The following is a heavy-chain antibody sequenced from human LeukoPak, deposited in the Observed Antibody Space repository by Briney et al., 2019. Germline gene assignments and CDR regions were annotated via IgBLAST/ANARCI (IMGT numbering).Heavy chain of an antibody. V-gene: IGHV4-4*07. Sequence: SETLSLTCTVSGGSISSYYWSWIRQPAGKGLEWIGRIYTSGSTNYNPSLKSRVTMSVDTSKNQFSLKLSSVTAADTAVYYCARGAAVAGSKPEYFDYWGQGTLVTVSS. CDR2: IYTSGST. J-gene: IGHJ4*02. D-gene: IGHD6-19*01. CDR3: ARGAAVAGSKPEYFDY. CDR1: GGSISSYY.